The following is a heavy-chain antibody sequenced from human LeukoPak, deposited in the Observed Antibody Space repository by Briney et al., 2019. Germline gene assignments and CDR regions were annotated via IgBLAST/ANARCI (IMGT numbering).Heavy chain of an antibody. Sequence: SETLSLTCTVSGGSISSYYWSWIRQPPGKGLEWIGYIYYSGSTNYNPSLKSRVTISVDTSKNQFSLKLSSVTAADTAVYYCARDHLAAAGTYYYYGMDVWGQGATVTVSS. J-gene: IGHJ6*02. D-gene: IGHD6-13*01. V-gene: IGHV4-59*01. CDR1: GGSISSYY. CDR3: ARDHLAAAGTYYYYGMDV. CDR2: IYYSGST.